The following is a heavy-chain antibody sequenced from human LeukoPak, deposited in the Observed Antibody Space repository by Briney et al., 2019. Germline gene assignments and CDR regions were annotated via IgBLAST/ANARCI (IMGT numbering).Heavy chain of an antibody. CDR2: IRYDGSNK. CDR3: AKDMGAGVGAMGYFDY. J-gene: IGHJ4*02. V-gene: IGHV3-30*02. CDR1: GFTFSNAW. Sequence: GGSLRLSCAASGFTFSNAWMSWVRQAPGKGLEWVAFIRYDGSNKYYADSVKGRFTISRDNSKNTLYLQMNSLRAEDTAVYYCAKDMGAGVGAMGYFDYWGQGTLVTVSS. D-gene: IGHD1-26*01.